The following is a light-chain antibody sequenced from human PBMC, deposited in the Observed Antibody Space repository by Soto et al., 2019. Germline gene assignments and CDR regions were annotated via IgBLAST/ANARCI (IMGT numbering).Light chain of an antibody. CDR2: EVN. V-gene: IGLV2-14*01. J-gene: IGLJ1*01. CDR1: SSDLGVYNY. CDR3: SSYTRQSTYV. Sequence: QSALTQPRSVSGSPGQSVTISCTGTSSDLGVYNYVSWYQHHPGKAPKLIIYEVNDRPSGVSNRFSASKSGNTASLTISGLQAEDEADYYCSSYTRQSTYVFGTGTKLTVL.